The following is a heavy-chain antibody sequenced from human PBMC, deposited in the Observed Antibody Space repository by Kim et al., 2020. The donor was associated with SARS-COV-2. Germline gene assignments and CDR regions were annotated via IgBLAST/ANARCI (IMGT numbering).Heavy chain of an antibody. J-gene: IGHJ4*02. V-gene: IGHV3-74*01. CDR1: GFTFSDYW. Sequence: GGSLRLSCAASGFTFSDYWMHWVRLAPGKGLVWVSHIRNDGTTTDYADSVKGRFTISRDNAKNTLYLQMNSLRAEDAAMYYCVRSGGYLDYWGLGTLVTV. CDR3: VRSGGYLDY. CDR2: IRNDGTTT. D-gene: IGHD2-8*02.